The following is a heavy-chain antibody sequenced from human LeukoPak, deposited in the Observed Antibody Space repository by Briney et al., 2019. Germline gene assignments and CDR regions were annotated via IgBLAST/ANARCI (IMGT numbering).Heavy chain of an antibody. D-gene: IGHD6-19*01. Sequence: ASVKVSCKASGYTFTGYYMHWVRQAPGQGLEWMGWISAYNGNTNYAQELQGRVTMTTDTSTSTAYMELRSLRSDDTAVYYCARAAIAVAPFDPWGQGTLVTVSS. CDR2: ISAYNGNT. J-gene: IGHJ5*02. CDR3: ARAAIAVAPFDP. CDR1: GYTFTGYY. V-gene: IGHV1-18*04.